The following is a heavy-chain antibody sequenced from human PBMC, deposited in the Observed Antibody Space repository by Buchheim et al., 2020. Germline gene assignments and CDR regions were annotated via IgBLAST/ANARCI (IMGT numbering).Heavy chain of an antibody. D-gene: IGHD3-22*01. Sequence: QVQLVESGGGVVQPGRSLRLSCAASGFTFSSYAMHWVRQAPGKGLEWVAVISYDGSNKYYADSVKGRFTISSDNSKNTLYLQMNSLRAEDTAVYYCAKTDYYDSSGYPPDYWGQGTL. V-gene: IGHV3-30*18. CDR1: GFTFSSYA. CDR3: AKTDYYDSSGYPPDY. J-gene: IGHJ4*02. CDR2: ISYDGSNK.